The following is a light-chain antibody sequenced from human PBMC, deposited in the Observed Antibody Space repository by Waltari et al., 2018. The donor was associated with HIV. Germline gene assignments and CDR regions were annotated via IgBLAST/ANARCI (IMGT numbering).Light chain of an antibody. V-gene: IGLV2-14*01. CDR2: GVT. Sequence: QSALTQPASASESPGQSTTISCTGSSSDVGAYNYVSWYQQHPGRAPKLIIYGVTERPSGVSTRFSGSRSGNTASLTISGLQAEDEADYYCSSYTRSTTLEVFGGGTRLTVL. J-gene: IGLJ2*01. CDR3: SSYTRSTTLEV. CDR1: SSDVGAYNY.